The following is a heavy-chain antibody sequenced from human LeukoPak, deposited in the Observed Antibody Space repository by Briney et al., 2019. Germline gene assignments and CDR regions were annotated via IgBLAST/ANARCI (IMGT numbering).Heavy chain of an antibody. CDR2: ISSSSSYT. D-gene: IGHD2-2*01. J-gene: IGHJ4*02. CDR1: GFTFSDYY. V-gene: IGHV3-11*06. CDR3: ARLYCSSTSCYRSYFDY. Sequence: GGSLRLSCAASGFTFSDYYMSWIRQAPGKGLEWVSYISSSSSYTNYADSVKGRFTIPRDNAKNSLYLQMNSLRAEDTAVYYCARLYCSSTSCYRSYFDYWGQGTLVTVSS.